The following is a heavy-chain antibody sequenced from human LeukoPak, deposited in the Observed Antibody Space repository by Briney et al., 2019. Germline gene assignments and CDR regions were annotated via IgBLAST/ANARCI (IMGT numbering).Heavy chain of an antibody. Sequence: SETLSLTCAGYGGSFSGYYWSWIRQPPGKGLEWIGEINHSGSTNYNPSLKSRVTISVDTSKNQFSLKLSSVTTADTAVYYCARGRCSGGSCYSRGKWFDPWAREPWSPSPQ. CDR2: INHSGST. J-gene: IGHJ5*02. CDR1: GGSFSGYY. CDR3: ARGRCSGGSCYSRGKWFDP. D-gene: IGHD2-15*01. V-gene: IGHV4-34*01.